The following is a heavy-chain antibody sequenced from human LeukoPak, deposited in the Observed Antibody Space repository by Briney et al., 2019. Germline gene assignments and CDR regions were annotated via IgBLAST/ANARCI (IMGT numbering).Heavy chain of an antibody. V-gene: IGHV4-38-2*02. Sequence: SETLSLTCSVSDYSISSGYYWGWVRQPPGKELEWIGSFYHNENTYYRPSLKSRVVISADTSKNQFSLTLTSVTAADTAVYYCVRQPHCTSGGWYAGGHHCDSWGQGILVTVSS. D-gene: IGHD2-2*01. CDR3: VRQPHCTSGGWYAGGHHCDS. CDR2: FYHNENT. CDR1: DYSISSGYY. J-gene: IGHJ4*02.